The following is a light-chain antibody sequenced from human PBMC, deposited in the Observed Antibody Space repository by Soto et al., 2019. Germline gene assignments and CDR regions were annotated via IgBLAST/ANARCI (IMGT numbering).Light chain of an antibody. CDR2: DSS. J-gene: IGKJ4*01. V-gene: IGKV3-11*01. CDR1: QSVSTY. Sequence: EIVLTQSPDTLSLSPGERATLSCRASQSVSTYLAWYQQKPGQAPRLLIYDSSNRATGIPARFSGSGSGTDFTLTISSLEPEDFAVYYCQQRSNFPLTFGGGTKVEIK. CDR3: QQRSNFPLT.